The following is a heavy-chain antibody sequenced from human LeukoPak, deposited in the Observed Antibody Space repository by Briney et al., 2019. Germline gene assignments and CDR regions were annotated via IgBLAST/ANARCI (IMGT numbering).Heavy chain of an antibody. D-gene: IGHD3-10*01. CDR3: ARFTVRGWDNAFDI. CDR1: GGSISSSSYY. J-gene: IGHJ3*02. V-gene: IGHV4-39*07. Sequence: SETLSLTCTVSGGSISSSSYYWGLIRQPPGKGLEWIGSIYYSGSTYYNTSLKSRVTISVDTSKNQFSLKLFSVTAADTAVYYCARFTVRGWDNAFDIWGQGTMVTVSS. CDR2: IYYSGST.